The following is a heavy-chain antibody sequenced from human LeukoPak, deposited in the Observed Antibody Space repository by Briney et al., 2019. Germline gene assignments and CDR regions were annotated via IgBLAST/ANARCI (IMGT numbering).Heavy chain of an antibody. CDR2: ISSIGTTI. CDR1: GFTFSTYA. Sequence: QAGGSLRLSCAASGFTFSTYAMSWVRQAPGKGLEWVSYISSIGTTIYYADSVKGRFTISRDNAKNSLYLQMNSLRAEDTAVYYCVMRTMALTGYDQWGRGTLVTVSS. D-gene: IGHD3-9*01. J-gene: IGHJ4*02. CDR3: VMRTMALTGYDQ. V-gene: IGHV3-48*03.